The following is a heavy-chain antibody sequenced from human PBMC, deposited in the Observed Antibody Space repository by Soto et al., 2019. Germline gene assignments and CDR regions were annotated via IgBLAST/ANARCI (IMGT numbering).Heavy chain of an antibody. D-gene: IGHD3-3*01. CDR2: IYWDDDK. J-gene: IGHJ4*02. V-gene: IGHV2-5*02. CDR3: AHRVLRTVFGLVTTTAIYFDF. CDR1: GFSLTTSGVG. Sequence: QITLNESGPTVVRPTETLTLTCRFSGFSLTTSGVGVGWIRQSPGKAPEWLAPIYWDDDKRYSASLKSRLTITKYTSKNQVVLTVSDLDATDTATYYCAHRVLRTVFGLVTTTAIYFDFWGQGTPVAVSS.